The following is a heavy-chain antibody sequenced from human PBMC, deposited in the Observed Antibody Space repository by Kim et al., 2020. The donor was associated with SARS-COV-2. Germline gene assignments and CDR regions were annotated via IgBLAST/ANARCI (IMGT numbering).Heavy chain of an antibody. CDR2: MNPNSGNT. CDR1: GYTFTSYN. V-gene: IGHV1-8*01. D-gene: IGHD3-22*01. Sequence: ASVKVSCKASGYTFTSYNINWVRQATGQGLEWMGWMNPNSGNTGYAQKFQGRLTMTRNTSISTAYMELNSLGSEDTAVYYCAYRRCSGYGIHYWGQGTLVTVSS. J-gene: IGHJ4*02. CDR3: AYRRCSGYGIHY.